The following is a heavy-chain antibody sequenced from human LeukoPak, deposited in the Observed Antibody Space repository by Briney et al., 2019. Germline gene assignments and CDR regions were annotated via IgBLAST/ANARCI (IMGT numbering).Heavy chain of an antibody. CDR2: IYPGDSDT. V-gene: IGHV5-51*01. CDR3: ARDLGRIGVTGTRGFDS. Sequence: LGESLKISCQGSGYSFTSYWIGWVRQMPGKGLEWMGFIYPGDSDTKYSPSFQGQVTMSADTSISTAYMDLGRLTSDDTAVYYCARDLGRIGVTGTRGFDSWGQGTLVTVSS. CDR1: GYSFTSYW. J-gene: IGHJ4*02. D-gene: IGHD6-19*01.